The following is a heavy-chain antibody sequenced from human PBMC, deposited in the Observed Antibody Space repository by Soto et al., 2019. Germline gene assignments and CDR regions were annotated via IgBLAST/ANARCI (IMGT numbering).Heavy chain of an antibody. CDR1: GFTFSSYW. D-gene: IGHD6-13*01. J-gene: IGHJ4*02. CDR2: INSDGSST. Sequence: GGSLRLSCAASGFTFSSYWMHWVRQAPGKGLVWVSRINSDGSSTSYADSVKGRFTISRDNAKNTLYLQMNSLRAEDTAVYYSARDSYSSSWDMDYFDYWGQGTLVTVSS. CDR3: ARDSYSSSWDMDYFDY. V-gene: IGHV3-74*01.